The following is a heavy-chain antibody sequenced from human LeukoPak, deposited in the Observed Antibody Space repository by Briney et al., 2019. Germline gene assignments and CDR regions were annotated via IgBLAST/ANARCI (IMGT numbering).Heavy chain of an antibody. Sequence: GGSLRLSCAASGFAFSSYAMNWVRQAPGKGLEWVSAISGSGGSTYYADSVKGRFTISRDNSKNTLYLQMNSLRADDTAVYYCATPRGIVVVVAAPSFDFWGQGTLVTVSS. D-gene: IGHD2-15*01. V-gene: IGHV3-23*01. CDR2: ISGSGGST. CDR3: ATPRGIVVVVAAPSFDF. J-gene: IGHJ4*02. CDR1: GFAFSSYA.